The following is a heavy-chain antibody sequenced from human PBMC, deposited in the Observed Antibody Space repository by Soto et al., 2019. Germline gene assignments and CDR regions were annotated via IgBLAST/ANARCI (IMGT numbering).Heavy chain of an antibody. CDR3: TATTRWSS. CDR2: INPNSGGT. Sequence: QVQLVQSGAEVKKPGASVKVSCKASGYSFTGYYMHWVRQAPGQGLEWMGWINPNSGGTDFAQKFQCRVTMTRDTSISTAYMELSGLSSDDTAVYYCTATTRWSSWGQGTLVIVSS. D-gene: IGHD1-26*01. CDR1: GYSFTGYY. J-gene: IGHJ5*02. V-gene: IGHV1-2*02.